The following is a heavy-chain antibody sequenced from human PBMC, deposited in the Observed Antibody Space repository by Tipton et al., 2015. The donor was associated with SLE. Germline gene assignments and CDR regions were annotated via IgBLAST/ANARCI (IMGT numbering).Heavy chain of an antibody. V-gene: IGHV4-34*01. D-gene: IGHD3-16*01. J-gene: IGHJ4*02. CDR3: ARDLWGTQATEY. Sequence: TLSLTCAVSGGPFNGFFWTWIRQPPGKGLEWIGEINYGGNTNYNPSLKSRVTMSVDTSKKHFSLRLSSVTAADTAVYYCARDLWGTQATEYWGQGTLVTVSS. CDR2: INYGGNT. CDR1: GGPFNGFF.